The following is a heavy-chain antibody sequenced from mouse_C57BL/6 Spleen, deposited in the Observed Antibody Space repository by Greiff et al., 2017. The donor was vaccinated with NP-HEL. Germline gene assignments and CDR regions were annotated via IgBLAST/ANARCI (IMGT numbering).Heavy chain of an antibody. CDR2: IYWDDDK. CDR1: GFSLSTSGMG. V-gene: IGHV8-12*01. J-gene: IGHJ1*03. D-gene: IGHD1-1*01. Sequence: QVTLKESGPGILQSSQTLSLTCSFSGFSLSTSGMGVSWIRQPSGKGLEWLAHIYWDDDKRYNPSLKSRLTISKDTSRNQVFLKITSVDTADTATYYCARRDRITTVGYFDVWGTGTTVTVSS. CDR3: ARRDRITTVGYFDV.